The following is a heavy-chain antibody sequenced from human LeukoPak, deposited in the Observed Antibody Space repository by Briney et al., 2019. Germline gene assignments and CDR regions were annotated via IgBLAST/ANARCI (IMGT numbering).Heavy chain of an antibody. CDR1: GYTLTELS. J-gene: IGHJ4*02. D-gene: IGHD2-15*01. V-gene: IGHV1-24*01. CDR3: ATHPLVVAGEGFDY. CDR2: FDPEDGET. Sequence: GASVKVSCKVSGYTLTELSMHWVRQAPGKGLEWMGGFDPEDGETIYAQKFQGRVTMTEDTSTDTAYMELSSLRSEDTAVYYCATHPLVVAGEGFDYWGQGTLVTVSS.